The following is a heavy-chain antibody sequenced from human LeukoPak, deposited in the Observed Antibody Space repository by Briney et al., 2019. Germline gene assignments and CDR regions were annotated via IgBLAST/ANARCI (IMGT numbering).Heavy chain of an antibody. CDR1: GGSFSGYY. D-gene: IGHD3-9*01. J-gene: IGHJ6*03. CDR2: INHSGST. CDR3: ARDCRYYDILTGYYYYYMDV. V-gene: IGHV4-34*01. Sequence: SETLSLTCAVYGGSFSGYYWSWIRQPPGKGLEWIGEINHSGSTNYNPSLKSRVTISVDTSKNQFSLKLSSVTAADTAVYYCARDCRYYDILTGYYYYYMDVWGKGTTVTVSS.